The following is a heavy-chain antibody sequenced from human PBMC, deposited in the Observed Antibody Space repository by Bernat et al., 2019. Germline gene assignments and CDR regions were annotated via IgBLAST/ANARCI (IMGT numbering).Heavy chain of an antibody. CDR2: INPDSGGT. CDR1: GYSLTGFY. V-gene: IGHV1-2*04. CDR3: ARSFFYALGV. J-gene: IGHJ6*02. D-gene: IGHD3-16*02. Sequence: QAQLVQSGAEVKKAGASVKVSCKASGYSLTGFYIHWVRQAPGQGIEWMGWINPDSGGTNYAQKFQGWVTLTRDTSSSTVYSELNMLRIDDTAIYFCARSFFYALGVWGQGTTVTVPS.